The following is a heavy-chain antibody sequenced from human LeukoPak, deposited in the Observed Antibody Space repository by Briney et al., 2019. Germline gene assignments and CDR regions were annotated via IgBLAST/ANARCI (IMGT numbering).Heavy chain of an antibody. CDR1: GFTIRSYA. J-gene: IGHJ6*02. CDR2: LSGIGDRT. V-gene: IGHV3-23*01. Sequence: GGSLRLSCRTSGFTIRSYAMNWVRQAPGKGLEWVSGLSGIGDRTYYADSVKGRFTISRDNAKSTVYLQMNSLRAGDTAIYFCAKDKNYDFWGGYYEGSYGLDVWGQGTTVIVSS. D-gene: IGHD3-3*01. CDR3: AKDKNYDFWGGYYEGSYGLDV.